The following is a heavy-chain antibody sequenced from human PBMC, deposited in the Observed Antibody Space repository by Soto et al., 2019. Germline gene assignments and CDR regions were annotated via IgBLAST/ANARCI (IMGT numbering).Heavy chain of an antibody. J-gene: IGHJ4*02. D-gene: IGHD3-22*01. CDR2: IYYSGST. Sequence: SETLSLTCTVSGGSISSSSYYWGWIRQPPGKGLEWIGSIYYSGSTYYNPSLKSRVTISVDTSKNQFSLKLSSVTAADTAVYYCARQAMIAPDAPFDYWGQGTLVTVSS. V-gene: IGHV4-39*01. CDR1: GGSISSSSYY. CDR3: ARQAMIAPDAPFDY.